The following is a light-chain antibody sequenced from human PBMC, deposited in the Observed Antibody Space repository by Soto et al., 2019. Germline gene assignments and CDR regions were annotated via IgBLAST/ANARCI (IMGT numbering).Light chain of an antibody. CDR2: RNN. CDR1: SSNIGRNH. CDR3: ATWDDSLSNVL. V-gene: IGLV1-47*01. J-gene: IGLJ2*01. Sequence: QAVVTQTPSASGTPGQRVTISCSGSSSNIGRNHVYWYQQLPGTAPKLLIYRNNQRASGVPDRFSGSKSGTSASLAISGLRSEDEADYYCATWDDSLSNVLFGGGTKLTVL.